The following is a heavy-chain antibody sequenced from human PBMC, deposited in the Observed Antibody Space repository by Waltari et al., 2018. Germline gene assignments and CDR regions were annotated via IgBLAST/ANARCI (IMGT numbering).Heavy chain of an antibody. V-gene: IGHV4-34*01. D-gene: IGHD3-22*01. CDR1: GGSFSGYY. Sequence: QVQLQQWGAGLLKPSETLSLTCAVYGGSFSGYYWSWIRQPPGKGLEWIGEINHSGSTNYNPSLKSRVTISVDTSKNQFSLKLSSVTAADTAVYYCARLETYYYDSSGFDYWGQGTLVTVSS. CDR3: ARLETYYYDSSGFDY. CDR2: INHSGST. J-gene: IGHJ4*02.